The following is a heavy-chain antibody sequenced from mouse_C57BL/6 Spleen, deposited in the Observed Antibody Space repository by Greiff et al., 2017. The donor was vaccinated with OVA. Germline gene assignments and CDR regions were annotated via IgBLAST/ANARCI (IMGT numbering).Heavy chain of an antibody. CDR3: ARSPVVDWTFAY. J-gene: IGHJ3*01. D-gene: IGHD1-1*01. Sequence: EVMLVESGAELVKPGASVKLSCTASGFNIKDYYMHWVKQRTEQGLEWIGRIDPEDGETKYAPKFQGKATITADTSSNTAYLQLSSLTSEDTAVYYCARSPVVDWTFAYWGQGTLVTVSA. V-gene: IGHV14-2*01. CDR2: IDPEDGET. CDR1: GFNIKDYY.